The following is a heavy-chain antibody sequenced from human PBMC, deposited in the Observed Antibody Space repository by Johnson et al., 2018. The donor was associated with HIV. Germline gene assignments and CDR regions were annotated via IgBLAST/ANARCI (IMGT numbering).Heavy chain of an antibody. CDR2: INTGGST. J-gene: IGHJ3*02. V-gene: IGHV3-66*01. Sequence: EVQLVESGGGLVQPGGSLRLSCAASGFTVSSNYMSWVRPAPGQGLEWVSLINTGGSTYYADSVQGRFTIPRGNSKNTLYLQMNSLRAEDTAVYYCARDPFRDAFDIGGQGTMVTVSS. CDR3: ARDPFRDAFDI. CDR1: GFTVSSNY.